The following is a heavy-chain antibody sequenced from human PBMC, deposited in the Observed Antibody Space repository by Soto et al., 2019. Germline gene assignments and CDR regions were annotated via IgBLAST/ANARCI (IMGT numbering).Heavy chain of an antibody. CDR1: GYTFSSYG. Sequence: QVQLVQSGAEVKKPGASVKVSCKAFGYTFSSYGISWVRQAPGQGLEWMGWISGYNGNTNSAQKLQGRVTMTTDTSTSTAYMELRSLTSDDTAMYYCARVTSSGYDLAYYYGMDVWGQGTTVTVSS. CDR2: ISGYNGNT. J-gene: IGHJ6*02. D-gene: IGHD5-12*01. V-gene: IGHV1-18*01. CDR3: ARVTSSGYDLAYYYGMDV.